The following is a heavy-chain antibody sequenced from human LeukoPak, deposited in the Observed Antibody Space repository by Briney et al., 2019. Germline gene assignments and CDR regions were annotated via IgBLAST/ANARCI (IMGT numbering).Heavy chain of an antibody. CDR3: ASWNLDDMFAFDI. D-gene: IGHD1-1*01. CDR2: LYASGST. J-gene: IGHJ3*02. V-gene: IGHV4-4*07. CDR1: GGSISTDY. Sequence: RSEXLSLTCTVSGGSISTDYRSWVRQPAGKGMEWIGRLYASGSTNYNPSLKSRVTISVDTSKTQFSLKLSSVTAADTAVYYCASWNLDDMFAFDIWGQGTMVTVSS.